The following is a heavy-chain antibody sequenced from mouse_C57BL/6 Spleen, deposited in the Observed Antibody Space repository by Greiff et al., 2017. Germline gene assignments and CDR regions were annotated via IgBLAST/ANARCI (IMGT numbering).Heavy chain of an antibody. V-gene: IGHV1-39*01. CDR3: ARLYDGYYLYYFDY. Sequence: VQLKQSGPELVKPGASVKISCKASGYSFTDYNMNWVKQSNGKSLEWIGVINPDYGTTSYNQKFKGKATLTVDQSSSTAYMQLNSLTSEDSAVYYCARLYDGYYLYYFDYWGQGTTRTVSS. J-gene: IGHJ2*01. D-gene: IGHD2-3*01. CDR2: INPDYGTT. CDR1: GYSFTDYN.